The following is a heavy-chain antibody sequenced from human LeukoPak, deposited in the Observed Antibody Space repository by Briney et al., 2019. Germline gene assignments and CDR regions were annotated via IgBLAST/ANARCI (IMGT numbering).Heavy chain of an antibody. D-gene: IGHD3-22*01. V-gene: IGHV4-30-4*08. Sequence: SETLSLTCIVSGGSISSGDYYWSWIRQPPGKGLEWIGYIYYSGSTYYNPSLKSRVTISVDTSKNQFSLKLSSVTAADTAVYYCARSYYYDSSGYYWWGQGTLVTVSS. CDR2: IYYSGST. CDR1: GGSISSGDYY. CDR3: ARSYYYDSSGYYW. J-gene: IGHJ4*02.